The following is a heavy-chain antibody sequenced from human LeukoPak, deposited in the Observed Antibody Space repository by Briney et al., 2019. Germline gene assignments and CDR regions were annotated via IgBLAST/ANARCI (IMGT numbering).Heavy chain of an antibody. CDR2: ISAYNGNT. V-gene: IGHV1-18*04. CDR3: ARDLGSMVRGVPNWVDT. Sequence: ASVKVSRTASGYTFISYGITWVRQAPGQGLEWMRWISAYNGNTNYAQKLQGRVTMTTDTSTDTAYMELRRLRSDATAVYYCARDLGSMVRGVPNWVDTWGQGTLVTVSS. D-gene: IGHD3-10*01. J-gene: IGHJ5*02. CDR1: GYTFISYG.